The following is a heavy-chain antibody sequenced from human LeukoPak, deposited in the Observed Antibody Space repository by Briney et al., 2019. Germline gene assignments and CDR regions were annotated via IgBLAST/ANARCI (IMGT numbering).Heavy chain of an antibody. V-gene: IGHV4-59*01. CDR3: ARRFGYTYGRFDY. D-gene: IGHD5-18*01. CDR1: GGSISTDY. Sequence: PSETLSLTCTVSGGSISTDYWSWIRQAPGKGLEWIGHIYNSGSTIYNPSLKSRGSISVDTSKNQFSLKVTSLTTADTAVYYCARRFGYTYGRFDYWGQGTLVTVSS. CDR2: IYNSGST. J-gene: IGHJ4*02.